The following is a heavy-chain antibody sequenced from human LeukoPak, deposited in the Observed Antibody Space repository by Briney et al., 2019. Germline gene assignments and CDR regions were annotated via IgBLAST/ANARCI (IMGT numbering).Heavy chain of an antibody. V-gene: IGHV3-66*01. CDR2: IYSGGST. D-gene: IGHD6-13*01. Sequence: GGSLRLSCAASGFTVSSNYMSWVRQAPGKGLELVSVIYSGGSTYYADSVKGRFTISRDNSKNTLYLQMNSLRAEDTAVYYCARDPPGYKQQLVPGDYWGRGTLVTVSS. CDR1: GFTVSSNY. CDR3: ARDPPGYKQQLVPGDY. J-gene: IGHJ4*02.